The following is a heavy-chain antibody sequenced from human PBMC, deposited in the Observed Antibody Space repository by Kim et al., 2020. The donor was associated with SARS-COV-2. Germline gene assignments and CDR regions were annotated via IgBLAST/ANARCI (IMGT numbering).Heavy chain of an antibody. CDR3: AREFYDFWSGYYTSDY. CDR2: IKQDGSEK. J-gene: IGHJ4*02. CDR1: GFTFSSYW. D-gene: IGHD3-3*01. V-gene: IGHV3-7*01. Sequence: GGSLRLSCAASGFTFSSYWMSWVRQAPGKGLEWVANIKQDGSEKYYVDSVKGRFTISRDNAKNSLYLQMNSLRAEDTAVYYCAREFYDFWSGYYTSDYWGQGTLVTVSS.